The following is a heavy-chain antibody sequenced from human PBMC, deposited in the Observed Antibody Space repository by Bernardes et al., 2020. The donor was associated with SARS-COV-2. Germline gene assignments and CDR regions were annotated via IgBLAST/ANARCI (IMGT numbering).Heavy chain of an antibody. CDR3: TTGGPEVNRWPSY. D-gene: IGHD2-21*01. CDR2: ITSTTSGRTT. J-gene: IGHJ4*02. CDR1: GFDFSSSW. Sequence: GGSLRLSCTVSGFDFSSSWMSWVRQSPGKGLEWVGRITSTTSGRTTDYAEPVRGRFIISRDNSRNTMYMQMISLKVEDTASYYCTTGGPEVNRWPSYWARGTLVTLSS. V-gene: IGHV3-15*05.